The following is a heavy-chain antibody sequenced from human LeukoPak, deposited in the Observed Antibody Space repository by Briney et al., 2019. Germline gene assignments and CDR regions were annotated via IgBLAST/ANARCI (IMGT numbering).Heavy chain of an antibody. V-gene: IGHV4-34*01. J-gene: IGHJ4*02. CDR1: GGSFSGYY. CDR2: INHSGST. D-gene: IGHD3-3*01. CDR3: ASLRERSYYARGFDY. Sequence: SETLSLTCAVYGGSFSGYYWSWIRQPPGKGLEWIGEINHSGSTNYNPSLKSRVTISVDASKNQFSLKLSSVTAANTAVYYCASLRERSYYARGFDYWGQGTLVTVSS.